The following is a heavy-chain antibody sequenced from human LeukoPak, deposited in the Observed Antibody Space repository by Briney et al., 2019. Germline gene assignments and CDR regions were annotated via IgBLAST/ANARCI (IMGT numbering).Heavy chain of an antibody. V-gene: IGHV3-21*01. J-gene: IGHJ6*03. CDR2: ISSSSSYI. Sequence: GGSLRLSCAASGFTFSSYSMNWVRQAPGKGLGWGSSISSSSSYIYYADSVKGRFTISRDNAKNSLYLQMNSLRAEDTAVYYCAREGWHYDFSGHLYYMDVWGKGTTVTVSS. D-gene: IGHD3-3*01. CDR3: AREGWHYDFSGHLYYMDV. CDR1: GFTFSSYS.